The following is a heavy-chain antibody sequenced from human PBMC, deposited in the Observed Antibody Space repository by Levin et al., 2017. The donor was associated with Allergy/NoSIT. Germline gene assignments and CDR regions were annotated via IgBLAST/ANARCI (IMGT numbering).Heavy chain of an antibody. Sequence: GESLKISCAASGFTFNNFVMSWVRQAPGKGLEWVSGISLSGGSTYYADSVKGRFTVSRDNSKSTVYLQMIRLRADDTAVYYCAKTFITLNRGVPNWYFDLWGRGTLVTVSS. D-gene: IGHD3-10*01. CDR2: ISLSGGST. CDR3: AKTFITLNRGVPNWYFDL. J-gene: IGHJ2*01. V-gene: IGHV3-23*01. CDR1: GFTFNNFV.